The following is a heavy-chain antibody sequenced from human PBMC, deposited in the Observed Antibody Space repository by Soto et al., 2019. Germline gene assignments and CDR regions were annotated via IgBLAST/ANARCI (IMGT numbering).Heavy chain of an antibody. Sequence: SETLSLTCAVYGGSFSGYYWSWIRQPPGKGLEWIGEINHSGSTNYNPSLKSRVTISVDTSKNQFSLKLSSVTAADTAVYYCARGGFYGLLNERLEFDYWGQGTLVTVSS. D-gene: IGHD1-1*01. CDR1: GGSFSGYY. J-gene: IGHJ4*02. CDR2: INHSGST. V-gene: IGHV4-34*01. CDR3: ARGGFYGLLNERLEFDY.